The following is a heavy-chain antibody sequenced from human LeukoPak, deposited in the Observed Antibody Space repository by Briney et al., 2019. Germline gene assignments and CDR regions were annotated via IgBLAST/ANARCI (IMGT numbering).Heavy chain of an antibody. J-gene: IGHJ3*02. CDR1: GFTFSNYW. V-gene: IGHV3-74*01. D-gene: IGHD3-10*01. CDR3: GRGASWQGNVCEI. Sequence: GGSLRLSCSASGFTFSNYWMHWVPQPPGKGLEWVSRIYSDGSNTVYAETVKGRFTISRDNAKNTLFLQMNSLRAEDTAVYYCGRGASWQGNVCEIWGQGTMVTVSS. CDR2: IYSDGSNT.